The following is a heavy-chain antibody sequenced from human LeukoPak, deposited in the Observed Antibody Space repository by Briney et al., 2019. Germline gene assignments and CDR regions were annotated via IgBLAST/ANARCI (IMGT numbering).Heavy chain of an antibody. CDR1: GFTVSSNY. J-gene: IGHJ6*02. D-gene: IGHD3-10*01. Sequence: GGSLSPFCAASGFTVSSNYMSWTRQAPGKGLEWVSVIYSGGSTYYADSVRGRFTISRDNSKNTLYLHMTTLRAEDTAVYYCARLSYYYATASYSSGVLWGQGPTVTVSS. CDR2: IYSGGST. V-gene: IGHV3-53*01. CDR3: ARLSYYYATASYSSGVL.